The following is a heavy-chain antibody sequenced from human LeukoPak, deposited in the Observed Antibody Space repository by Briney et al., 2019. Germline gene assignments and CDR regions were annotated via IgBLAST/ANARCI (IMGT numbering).Heavy chain of an antibody. CDR3: ASIRYSSSWFPDDAFDI. D-gene: IGHD6-13*01. J-gene: IGHJ3*02. Sequence: PGGSLRLSCAASGFTFSSYAMSWVRQAPGKGLEWVSSISSSSSYIYYADSVKGRFTISRDNAKNSLYLQMNSLRAEDTAVYYCASIRYSSSWFPDDAFDIWGQGTMVTVSS. V-gene: IGHV3-21*01. CDR1: GFTFSSYA. CDR2: ISSSSSYI.